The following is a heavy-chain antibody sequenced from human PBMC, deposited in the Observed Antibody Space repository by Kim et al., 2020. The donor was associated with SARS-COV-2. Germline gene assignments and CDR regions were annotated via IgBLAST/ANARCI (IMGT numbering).Heavy chain of an antibody. CDR3: AGGYVAFDI. J-gene: IGHJ3*02. V-gene: IGHV1-45*02. Sequence: GNTNYAQKCQDRVTITRDRSMSTAYMELSSLRSEDTAMYYCAGGYVAFDIWGQGTMVTVSS. CDR2: GNT. D-gene: IGHD3-22*01.